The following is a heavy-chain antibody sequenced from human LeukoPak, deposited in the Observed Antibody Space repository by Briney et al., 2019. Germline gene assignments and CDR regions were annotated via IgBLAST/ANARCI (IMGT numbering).Heavy chain of an antibody. J-gene: IGHJ6*03. CDR2: INHSGST. D-gene: IGHD2-2*01. V-gene: IGHV4-34*01. CDR1: GGSFSGYY. Sequence: SETLSLTCAVYGGSFSGYYWSWIRQPPGKGLEWIGEINHSGSTNYNPSLKSRVTISVDTSKNQFSLKLSSVTAADTAVYYCARVVGGRVPVGSRYYYYYMDVWGKGITVTVSS. CDR3: ARVVGGRVPVGSRYYYYYMDV.